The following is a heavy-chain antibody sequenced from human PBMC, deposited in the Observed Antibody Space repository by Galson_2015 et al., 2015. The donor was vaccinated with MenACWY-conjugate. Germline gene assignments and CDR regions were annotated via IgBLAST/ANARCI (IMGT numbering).Heavy chain of an antibody. CDR1: GFTFSSYT. V-gene: IGHV3-21*01. D-gene: IGHD2-2*01. CDR2: ISSSSTYI. J-gene: IGHJ3*02. CDR3: ARDLSYQPLLHFSETPRGAFDI. Sequence: SLRLSCAASGFTFSSYTMNWVRQAPGKGLEWVSSISSSSTYIYYADPVKGRFTISRDHANNSLYLQMNNLRSDDTALYYCARDLSYQPLLHFSETPRGAFDIWGQGTMVTVSS.